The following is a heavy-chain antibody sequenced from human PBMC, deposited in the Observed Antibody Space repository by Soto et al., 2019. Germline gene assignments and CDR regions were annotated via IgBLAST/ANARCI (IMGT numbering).Heavy chain of an antibody. CDR1: GFTFSSYA. V-gene: IGHV3-23*01. D-gene: IGHD3-3*01. CDR2: ISGSGGST. J-gene: IGHJ4*02. CDR3: AKDPEIFGVVIIGMDY. Sequence: GGSLRLSCAASGFTFSSYAMSWVRQAPGKGQEWVSAISGSGGSTYYADSVKGRFTISRDNSKNTLYLQMNSLRAEDTAVYYCAKDPEIFGVVIIGMDYWGQGTLVTVSS.